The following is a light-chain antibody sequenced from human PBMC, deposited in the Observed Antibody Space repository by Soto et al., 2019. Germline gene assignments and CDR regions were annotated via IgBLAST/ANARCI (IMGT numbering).Light chain of an antibody. CDR3: QQYNDSFPYT. V-gene: IGKV1-5*03. J-gene: IGKJ2*01. Sequence: DIQLTQSPSTLSASVGDRVTITCRASQSISTWLAWYQQKPGTAPKLLIYKASTLESGVPSRFSGSRSGTKFTLTVNSLQPDDFSTFYCQQYNDSFPYTFGQGTKLEIK. CDR1: QSISTW. CDR2: KAS.